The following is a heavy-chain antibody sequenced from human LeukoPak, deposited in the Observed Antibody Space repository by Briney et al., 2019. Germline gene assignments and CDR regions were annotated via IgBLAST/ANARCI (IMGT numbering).Heavy chain of an antibody. Sequence: PGRSPRLSCAASGFTFSSYAMHWVRQAPGKGLEWVAVISYDGSNKYYADSVKGRFTISRDNSKNTLYLQMNSLRAEDTAVYYCARVPGSGSYYAYYGMDVWGQGTTVTVSS. V-gene: IGHV3-30-3*01. D-gene: IGHD1-26*01. CDR1: GFTFSSYA. CDR2: ISYDGSNK. CDR3: ARVPGSGSYYAYYGMDV. J-gene: IGHJ6*02.